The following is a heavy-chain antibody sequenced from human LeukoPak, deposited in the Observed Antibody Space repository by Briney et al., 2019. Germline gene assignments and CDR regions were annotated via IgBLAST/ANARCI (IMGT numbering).Heavy chain of an antibody. CDR3: ARGAGFFDY. D-gene: IGHD6-19*01. J-gene: IGHJ4*02. V-gene: IGHV4-39*07. CDR2: IYYSGST. Sequence: SETLSLTCTVSGGSISSSSYYWGWIRQPPGKGLEWIGSIYYSGSTYYNPSLKSRVTISVDTSKNQFSLKLSSVTAADTAVYYCARGAGFFDYWGQGPLVTVSS. CDR1: GGSISSSSYY.